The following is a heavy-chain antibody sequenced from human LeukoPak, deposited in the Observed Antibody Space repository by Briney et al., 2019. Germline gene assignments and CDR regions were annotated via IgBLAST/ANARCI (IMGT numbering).Heavy chain of an antibody. CDR2: IKQDGSEK. J-gene: IGHJ4*02. Sequence: GGSLRLSCAASGFTFRSYWMSWVRQAPGKGLEWVANIKQDGSEKYYVDSVKGRFTISRDNAKNSLYLQMNSLRAEDTAVYYCASGSGTWYDYWAQGTLVTVSS. D-gene: IGHD6-13*01. CDR3: ASGSGTWYDY. V-gene: IGHV3-7*01. CDR1: GFTFRSYW.